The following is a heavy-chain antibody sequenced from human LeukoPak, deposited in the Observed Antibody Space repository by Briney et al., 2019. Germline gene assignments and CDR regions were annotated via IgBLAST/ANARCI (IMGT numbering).Heavy chain of an antibody. CDR2: INPSDGST. CDR3: ARHQGAGEYPFDY. Sequence: ASVQVSCKASGYTFPTYYMHWVRQAPGQGLEWIGIINPSDGSTTYAQSLQGRVTMTRDTSTTTVYMELSSLRSEDAAVYYCARHQGAGEYPFDYWGQGTLVTVAS. J-gene: IGHJ4*02. D-gene: IGHD3-16*01. CDR1: GYTFPTYY. V-gene: IGHV1-46*01.